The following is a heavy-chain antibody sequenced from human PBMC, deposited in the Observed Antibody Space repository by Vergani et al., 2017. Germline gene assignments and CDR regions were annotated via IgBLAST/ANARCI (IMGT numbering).Heavy chain of an antibody. CDR2: INHSGST. J-gene: IGHJ5*02. D-gene: IGHD2/OR15-2a*01. CDR1: GGSFSGYY. V-gene: IGHV4-34*01. Sequence: QVQLQQWGAGLLKPSETLSLTCAVYGGSFSGYYWSWIRQPPGKGLEWIGEINHSGSTNDNPSLKSRVTISVDTSKNQFSLKLSSVTAADTAVYYCARPHYFRSWFDPWGQGTLVTVSS. CDR3: ARPHYFRSWFDP.